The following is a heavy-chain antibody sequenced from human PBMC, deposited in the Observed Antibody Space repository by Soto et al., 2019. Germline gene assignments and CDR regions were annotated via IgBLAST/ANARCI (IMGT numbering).Heavy chain of an antibody. CDR1: GFTFSSYE. V-gene: IGHV3-48*03. CDR2: ISSSGGTI. J-gene: IGHJ5*02. Sequence: HPGGSLRLSCAASGFTFSSYEMNWVRQAPGKGLEWVSYISSSGGTIYYADSVKGRFTISRDNAKNSLYLQMNSLRAEDTAVYYCARDDLYCSSTSCYTGPWFDPWGQGTQVNVSS. CDR3: ARDDLYCSSTSCYTGPWFDP. D-gene: IGHD2-2*02.